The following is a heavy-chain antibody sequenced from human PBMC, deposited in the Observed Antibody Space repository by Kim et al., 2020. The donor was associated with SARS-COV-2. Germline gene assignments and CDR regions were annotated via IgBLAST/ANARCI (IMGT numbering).Heavy chain of an antibody. V-gene: IGHV1-69*04. Sequence: SVKVSCKASGGTFSSYAISWVRQAPGQGLEWMGRIIPILGIANYAQKFQGRVTITADKSTSTAYMELSSLRSEDTAVYYCADELYDILTGHIGVYFDYWGQGTLVTVSS. J-gene: IGHJ4*02. D-gene: IGHD3-9*01. CDR2: IIPILGIA. CDR1: GGTFSSYA. CDR3: ADELYDILTGHIGVYFDY.